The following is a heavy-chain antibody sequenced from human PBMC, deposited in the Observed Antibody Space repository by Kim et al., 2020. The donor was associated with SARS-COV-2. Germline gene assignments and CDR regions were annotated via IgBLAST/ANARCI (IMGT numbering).Heavy chain of an antibody. CDR1: GYTFTSYA. V-gene: IGHV1-3*01. J-gene: IGHJ5*02. CDR2: INAGNGNT. D-gene: IGHD2-15*01. CDR3: ARVRTQWWSNWFDP. Sequence: ASVKVSCKASGYTFTSYAMHWVRQAPGQRLEWMGWINAGNGNTKYSQKFQGRVTITRDTSASTAYMELSSLRSEDTAVYYCARVRTQWWSNWFDPWGQGTLVTVSS.